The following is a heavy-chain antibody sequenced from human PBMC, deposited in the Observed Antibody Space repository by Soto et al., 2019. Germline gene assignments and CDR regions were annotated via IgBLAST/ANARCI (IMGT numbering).Heavy chain of an antibody. V-gene: IGHV4-59*01. D-gene: IGHD3-16*01. CDR1: GGSISSYY. Sequence: SETLSLTCTVSGGSISSYYWSWIRQPPGKGLEWIGYIYYSGSTNYNPSLKSRVTISVDTSKNQFSLKLSSVTAADTAVYYCARVIPPALFDYWGQGTLVTVSS. J-gene: IGHJ4*02. CDR3: ARVIPPALFDY. CDR2: IYYSGST.